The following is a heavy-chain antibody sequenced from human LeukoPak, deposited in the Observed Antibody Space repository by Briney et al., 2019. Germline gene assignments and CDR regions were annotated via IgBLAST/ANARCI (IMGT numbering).Heavy chain of an antibody. Sequence: SETLSLTCNVSGGSINSGGYYWNWIRQPPGKGLEWIGYIYYSGNTYYNPSLKSRVTMSIDTSKNQFSLKLSSVTAADTAVYYCATNTGYYDTTKNSFFAFDIWGQGTMVTVSS. V-gene: IGHV4-31*03. CDR2: IYYSGNT. CDR3: ATNTGYYDTTKNSFFAFDI. D-gene: IGHD3-22*01. CDR1: GGSINSGGYY. J-gene: IGHJ3*02.